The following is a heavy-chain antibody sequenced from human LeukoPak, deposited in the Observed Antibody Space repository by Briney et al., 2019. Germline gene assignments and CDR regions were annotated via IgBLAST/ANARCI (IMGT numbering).Heavy chain of an antibody. J-gene: IGHJ4*02. D-gene: IGHD3-22*01. Sequence: GGSLKLSCAASGFTFSSCAMSWVRQAPGKGLEWVSAISGSGGSTYYADSVKGRFTISRDNSKNTLYLQMNSLRAEDTAVYYCAKSPTPMNYYDSSGYYSGGWFDYWGQGTLVTVSS. CDR1: GFTFSSCA. CDR2: ISGSGGST. CDR3: AKSPTPMNYYDSSGYYSGGWFDY. V-gene: IGHV3-23*01.